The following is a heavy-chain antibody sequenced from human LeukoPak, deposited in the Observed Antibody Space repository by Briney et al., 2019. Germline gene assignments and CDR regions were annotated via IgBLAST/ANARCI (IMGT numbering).Heavy chain of an antibody. Sequence: GGALRLSCTASRFTYGDYAMSWVRPAPGKGLEWVGFIRSEACGGKTEYAPCVEGRFTISTDYTKSIAYLQMNSLKSEDTAVYYCTRDESQWLVRGYFDYWGQGTLVTVSS. CDR1: RFTYGDYA. V-gene: IGHV3-49*04. J-gene: IGHJ4*02. CDR2: IRSEACGGKT. D-gene: IGHD6-19*01. CDR3: TRDESQWLVRGYFDY.